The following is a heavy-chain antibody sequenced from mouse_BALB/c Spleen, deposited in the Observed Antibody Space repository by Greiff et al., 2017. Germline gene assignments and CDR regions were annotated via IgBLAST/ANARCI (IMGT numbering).Heavy chain of an antibody. Sequence: VKLVESGPGLVAPSQSLSITCTVSGFSLTSYGVHWVRQPPGKGLEWLGVIWAGGSTNYNSALMSRLSISKDNSKSQVFLKMNSLQTDDTAMYYCARVVGGYYAMDYWGQGTSVTVSS. V-gene: IGHV2-9*02. CDR1: GFSLTSYG. D-gene: IGHD1-1*02. J-gene: IGHJ4*01. CDR2: IWAGGST. CDR3: ARVVGGYYAMDY.